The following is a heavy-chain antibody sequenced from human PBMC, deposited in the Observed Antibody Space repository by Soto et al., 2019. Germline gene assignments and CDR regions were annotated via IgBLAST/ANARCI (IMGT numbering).Heavy chain of an antibody. J-gene: IGHJ6*02. Sequence: SWVRQAPGHGLEWMGWISGYNGNTHLAQKLQGRVTMTTDTPTNTLYLQMNSLGAEDTAVYYCARDFVVGGPTINYYYGMDVWGQGTTVTVSS. CDR2: ISGYNGNT. V-gene: IGHV1-18*01. D-gene: IGHD1-26*01. CDR3: ARDFVVGGPTINYYYGMDV.